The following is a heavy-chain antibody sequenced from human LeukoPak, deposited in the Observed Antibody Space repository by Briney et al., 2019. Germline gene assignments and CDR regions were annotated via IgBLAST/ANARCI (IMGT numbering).Heavy chain of an antibody. J-gene: IGHJ4*02. CDR3: ASTGVGASSSDFDY. V-gene: IGHV4-39*01. Sequence: SETLSLTCTVFGVSISSSSYSWAWIRQPLGKGPEWIGSIYYRGTTYYYPSLKSRVTISVDTSKNQFSLKLSSVTAADTAIYYCASTGVGASSSDFDYWGQGTQVTVSS. D-gene: IGHD1-26*01. CDR1: GVSISSSSYS. CDR2: IYYRGTT.